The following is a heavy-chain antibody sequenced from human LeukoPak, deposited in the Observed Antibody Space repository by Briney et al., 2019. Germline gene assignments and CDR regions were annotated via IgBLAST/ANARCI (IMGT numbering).Heavy chain of an antibody. D-gene: IGHD3-10*01. J-gene: IGHJ4*02. V-gene: IGHV4-4*02. CDR1: GGSISSSNW. CDR3: ASKTYGSGSYTY. Sequence: SETLSLICAVSGGSISSSNWWRWVRQPPGKGLVWIGEIYHSGSTNYNPSLQSRVTISVDKSENQFSLKLSSVTAADTAVYYCASKTYGSGSYTYWGQGTLVTVSS. CDR2: IYHSGST.